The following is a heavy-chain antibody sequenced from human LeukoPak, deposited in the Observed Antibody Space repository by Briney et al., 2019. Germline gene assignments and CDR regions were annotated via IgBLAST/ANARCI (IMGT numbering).Heavy chain of an antibody. CDR3: ANYCSSSSCHTRRAFDI. J-gene: IGHJ3*02. D-gene: IGHD2-2*02. V-gene: IGHV4-34*01. CDR2: INHSGST. Sequence: SETLSLTCAVYGGSFSGYYWSWIRQPPGKGLEWIGEINHSGSTNYNPSLKSRVTISVDTSKNQFSLKLSSVTAADTAVYYCANYCSSSSCHTRRAFDIWGQGTMVTVSS. CDR1: GGSFSGYY.